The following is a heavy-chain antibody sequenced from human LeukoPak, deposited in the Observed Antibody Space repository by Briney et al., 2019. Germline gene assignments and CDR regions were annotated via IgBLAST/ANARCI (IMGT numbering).Heavy chain of an antibody. V-gene: IGHV3-11*01. CDR2: ISSSGSTI. D-gene: IGHD3-22*01. CDR3: ARDGGHAYYYDSSGYPY. CDR1: GFTFSDYY. J-gene: IGHJ4*02. Sequence: GGSLRLSCAASGFTFSDYYMSWIRQAPGKGLEWGSYISSSGSTIYYADSVKGRFTISRDNAKNSLYLQVNSLRAEDTAVYYCARDGGHAYYYDSSGYPYWGQGTLVTVSS.